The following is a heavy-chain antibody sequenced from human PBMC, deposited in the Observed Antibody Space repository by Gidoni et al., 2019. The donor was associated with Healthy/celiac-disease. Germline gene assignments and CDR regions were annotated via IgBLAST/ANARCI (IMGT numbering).Heavy chain of an antibody. V-gene: IGHV3-21*01. CDR1: GFTFSSYS. D-gene: IGHD2-15*01. CDR3: ARDGVVVVAAGFDY. CDR2: ISSNSSYI. J-gene: IGHJ4*02. Sequence: EVQLVESGGGLVKPGGSLRLSCAASGFTFSSYSMNWVRQVPGKGLEWVSSISSNSSYIYYADSVKGRFTISRDNDKNSLYLQMNSLRAEDTAVYYCARDGVVVVAAGFDYWGQGTLVTVSS.